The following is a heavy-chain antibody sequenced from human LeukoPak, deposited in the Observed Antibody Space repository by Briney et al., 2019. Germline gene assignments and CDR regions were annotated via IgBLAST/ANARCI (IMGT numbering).Heavy chain of an antibody. CDR3: ARRPRGVIIKTWFDS. D-gene: IGHD3-10*01. CDR1: GYSINSAYY. Sequence: SETLSLTCTVSGYSINSAYYWGWIRQPPGKGLEWIGEINHSGSTNYNPSLKSRVTISVDTSKNQFSLNLSSVTAADTAVYYCARRPRGVIIKTWFDSWGQGTLVTVSS. CDR2: INHSGST. V-gene: IGHV4-38-2*02. J-gene: IGHJ5*01.